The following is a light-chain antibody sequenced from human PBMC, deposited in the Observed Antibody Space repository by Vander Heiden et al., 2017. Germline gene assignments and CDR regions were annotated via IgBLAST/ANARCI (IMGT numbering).Light chain of an antibody. CDR2: DDD. Sequence: YQLTQSLSLSVALEQTATITFEGHDIGSRHVHWYHRKPGQAPVLVIYDDDYRPSGIPERFSGSNSGNTATLTISRAQAGDEADYFCQVMDSSTNWVFGGGTKMTVL. V-gene: IGLV3-9*01. CDR3: QVMDSSTNWV. CDR1: DIGSRH. J-gene: IGLJ3*02.